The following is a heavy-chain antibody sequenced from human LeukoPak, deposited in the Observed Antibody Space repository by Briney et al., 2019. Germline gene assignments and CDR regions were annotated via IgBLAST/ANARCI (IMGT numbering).Heavy chain of an antibody. V-gene: IGHV4-38-2*01. CDR1: GYSISSDNY. J-gene: IGHJ4*02. Sequence: SETLSLTCAVSGYSISSDNYWVWIRQPPGQGLEWTGGIYHSGSTNYNPSLKSRVTISVDMSKNQFSLKLSSVTAADTAVYYCARRTGYYDGFDYWGQGTLVTVSS. CDR2: IYHSGST. D-gene: IGHD3/OR15-3a*01. CDR3: ARRTGYYDGFDY.